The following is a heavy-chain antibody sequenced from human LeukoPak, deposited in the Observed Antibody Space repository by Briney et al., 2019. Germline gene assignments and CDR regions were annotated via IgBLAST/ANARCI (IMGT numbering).Heavy chain of an antibody. CDR2: IIHSGTT. CDR1: GFTFARHA. Sequence: PGGSLRLSCAGSGFTFARHALTWVRQAPGKGLEWIGEIIHSGTTNYNPSLKSRVTISVDTSKNQFSLKLSSVTAADTAVYYCVRARRIWWPSYYYYYYMDVWGKGTTVTVSS. CDR3: VRARRIWWPSYYYYYYMDV. V-gene: IGHV4-34*12. D-gene: IGHD5-12*01. J-gene: IGHJ6*03.